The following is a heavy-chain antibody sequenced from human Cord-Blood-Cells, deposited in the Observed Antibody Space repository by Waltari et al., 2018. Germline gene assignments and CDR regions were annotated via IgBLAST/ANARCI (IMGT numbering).Heavy chain of an antibody. CDR3: ARDPAYYYGSGSYWTLSHWFDP. J-gene: IGHJ5*02. Sequence: QVQLVQSGAEVKKPGASVKVTCKAAGYTFTSYGISWVRQAPGQGLEWMGWISAYNGNTNYAQKLQGRVTMTTDTSTSTAYMELRSLRSDDTAVYYCARDPAYYYGSGSYWTLSHWFDPWGQGTLVTVSS. V-gene: IGHV1-18*01. D-gene: IGHD3-10*01. CDR2: ISAYNGNT. CDR1: GYTFTSYG.